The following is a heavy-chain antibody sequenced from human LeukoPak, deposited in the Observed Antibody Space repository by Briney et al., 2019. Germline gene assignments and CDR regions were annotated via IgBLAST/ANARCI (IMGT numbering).Heavy chain of an antibody. CDR1: GGSFSGYY. CDR2: INHSGST. CDR3: ASLYGGVDY. J-gene: IGHJ4*02. V-gene: IGHV4-34*01. D-gene: IGHD4-23*01. Sequence: SETLSLTCAVYGGSFSGYYWSWIRQPPGKGLEWIGEINHSGSTNYNPSLKSRVTISVDTSKNQFSLKLSSVTAADTAVYYCASLYGGVDYWGQGTLVTVSS.